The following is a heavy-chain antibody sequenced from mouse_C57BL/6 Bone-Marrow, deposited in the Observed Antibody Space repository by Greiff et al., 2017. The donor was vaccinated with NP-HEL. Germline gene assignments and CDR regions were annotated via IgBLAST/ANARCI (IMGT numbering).Heavy chain of an antibody. Sequence: EVKLVESGGGLVQPGGSMKLSCVASGFTFSNYWMNWVRQSPEKGLEWVAQIRLKSDNYATHYAESVKGRFTISRDDSKSSVYLQMHNLRAEDTGIYYCTAHYSNPYYAMDYWGQGTSVTVSS. CDR2: IRLKSDNYAT. CDR1: GFTFSNYW. V-gene: IGHV6-3*01. CDR3: TAHYSNPYYAMDY. D-gene: IGHD2-5*01. J-gene: IGHJ4*01.